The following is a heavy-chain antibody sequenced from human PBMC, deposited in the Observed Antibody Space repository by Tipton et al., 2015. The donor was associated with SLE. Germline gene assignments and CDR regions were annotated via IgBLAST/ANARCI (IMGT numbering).Heavy chain of an antibody. D-gene: IGHD1-7*01. V-gene: IGHV3-33*01. CDR3: AREGDWNYVGPFDH. Sequence: SLRLSCSASGFPFSNYGMDWVRRAPGKGLEWVALIWFDGNNKDYADSVKGRFTISRDNSNNTLYLEMNSLRVEDTAVYYCAREGDWNYVGPFDHWGQGTLVTVSS. CDR2: IWFDGNNK. CDR1: GFPFSNYG. J-gene: IGHJ4*02.